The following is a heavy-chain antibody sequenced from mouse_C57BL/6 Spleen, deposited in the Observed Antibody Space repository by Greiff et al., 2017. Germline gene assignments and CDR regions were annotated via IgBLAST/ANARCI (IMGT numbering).Heavy chain of an antibody. V-gene: IGHV1-26*01. Sequence: VQLQQSGPELVKPGDSVKISCKASGYTFTDYYMNWVKQSHGKSLEWIGDINPNNGGTSYNQKFKGKATLTVDKSSSTAYMELRSLTSEDSAVYYCANYDYDYAMDYWGQGTSVTVSS. J-gene: IGHJ4*01. CDR1: GYTFTDYY. D-gene: IGHD2-4*01. CDR3: ANYDYDYAMDY. CDR2: INPNNGGT.